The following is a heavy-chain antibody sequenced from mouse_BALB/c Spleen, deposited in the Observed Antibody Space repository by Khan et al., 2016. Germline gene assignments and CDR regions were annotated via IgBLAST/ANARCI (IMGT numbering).Heavy chain of an antibody. CDR3: KTCVSTAMDY. Sequence: VQLKQSGAELVRSGASVKLSCTASGFNIKDYYMHWVKQRPEQGLEWIGWIDPENGDTEYAPKFQGKATMTADTSSNTAYLQLSSLTSEDTAVYNCKTCVSTAMDYWGQGTSVTVSS. CDR2: IDPENGDT. J-gene: IGHJ4*01. CDR1: GFNIKDYY. V-gene: IGHV14-4*02.